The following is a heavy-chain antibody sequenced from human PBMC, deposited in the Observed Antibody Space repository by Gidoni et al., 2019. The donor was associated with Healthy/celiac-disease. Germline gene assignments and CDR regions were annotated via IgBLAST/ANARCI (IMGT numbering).Heavy chain of an antibody. CDR3: ARGDGYGDSKFDY. CDR2: IYYSGST. V-gene: IGHV4-31*03. D-gene: IGHD4-17*01. CDR1: GGSIRSGGYY. Sequence: QVQLQESGPGLVKPSPTLSLTCTVSGGSIRSGGYYWSWIRQHPGKGLEWIGYIYYSGSTYYNPSLKSRVTISVDTSKNQFSLKLSSVTAADTAVYYCARGDGYGDSKFDYWGQGTLVTVSS. J-gene: IGHJ4*02.